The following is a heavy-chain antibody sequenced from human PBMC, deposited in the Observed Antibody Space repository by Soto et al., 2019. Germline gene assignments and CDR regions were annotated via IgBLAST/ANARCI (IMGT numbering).Heavy chain of an antibody. J-gene: IGHJ4*02. CDR3: AHTGYYYDSSGYGH. CDR1: GFSLSTSGVG. Sequence: QITLKESGPTLVKPTQTLTLTCTFSGFSLSTSGVGVGWIHQPPGKALEWLALIYWDDDKRYSPSLKSRLTITKDTSKNQVVLTMTNMDPVDTATYYCAHTGYYYDSSGYGHWGQGTLVTVSS. V-gene: IGHV2-5*02. D-gene: IGHD3-22*01. CDR2: IYWDDDK.